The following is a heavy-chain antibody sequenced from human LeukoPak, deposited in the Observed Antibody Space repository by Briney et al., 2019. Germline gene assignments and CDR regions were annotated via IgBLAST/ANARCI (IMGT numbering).Heavy chain of an antibody. CDR2: ISWNSGSI. CDR3: ARATRNGYDY. J-gene: IGHJ4*02. CDR1: GFTFDDYA. D-gene: IGHD5-24*01. Sequence: PGRSLRLSCAASGFTFDDYAMHWVRQAPGKGLEWVSGISWNSGSIGYADSVKGRFTISRDNTKKSLYLQMNSLRVEDTAIYYCARATRNGYDYWGQGTLVTVSS. V-gene: IGHV3-9*01.